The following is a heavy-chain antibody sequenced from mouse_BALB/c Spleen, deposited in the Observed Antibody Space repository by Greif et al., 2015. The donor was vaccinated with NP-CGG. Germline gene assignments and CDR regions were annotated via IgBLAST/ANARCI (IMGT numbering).Heavy chain of an antibody. CDR3: AGYYFFDY. CDR1: GYTFTEYT. J-gene: IGHJ2*01. V-gene: IGHV1-18*01. Sequence: EVQLQESGPELVKPGASVKISCKTSGYTFTEYTMHWVKQSNGKSLEWIGDINPNNGGTSYNQKFKGKATLTVDKSSSTAYMELRSLTSEDSAVYYCAGYYFFDYWGQGTTLTVSS. CDR2: INPNNGGT.